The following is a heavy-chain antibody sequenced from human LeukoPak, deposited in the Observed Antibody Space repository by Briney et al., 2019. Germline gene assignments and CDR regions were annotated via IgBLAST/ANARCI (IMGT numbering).Heavy chain of an antibody. V-gene: IGHV3-23*01. CDR3: AKAYVSTVTTGDFDY. D-gene: IGHD4-17*01. CDR2: ISGSGGST. CDR1: GFTFSTYA. J-gene: IGHJ4*02. Sequence: GGSLRLSCVASGFTFSTYAMSWVRQAPGKGLEWVSAISGSGGSTYYADSVRDRFTISRDNSKNTLYLQMNSLRAEDTAVYYCAKAYVSTVTTGDFDYWGQAAMVTVCS.